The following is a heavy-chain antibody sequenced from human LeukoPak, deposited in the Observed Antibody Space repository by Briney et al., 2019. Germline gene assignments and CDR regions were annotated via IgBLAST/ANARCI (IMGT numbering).Heavy chain of an antibody. CDR1: GFTFSSYG. J-gene: IGHJ4*02. D-gene: IGHD2-2*01. V-gene: IGHV3-21*01. Sequence: GGFLGLSCAASGFTFSSYGMHWVRQAPGKGLEWVASISDRGTYIYYADSVKGRFTISRDNAKNSLYLQMNSLRAEDTAVYYCANHLACGSTSCPPFDSWGQGTLVTVSS. CDR2: ISDRGTYI. CDR3: ANHLACGSTSCPPFDS.